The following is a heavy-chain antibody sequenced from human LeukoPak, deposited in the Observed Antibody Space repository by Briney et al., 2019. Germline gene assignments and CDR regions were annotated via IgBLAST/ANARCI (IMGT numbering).Heavy chain of an antibody. CDR1: GGSISSYY. D-gene: IGHD1-26*01. Sequence: SETLSLTCTVSGGSISSYYWSWIRQPPGKGLEWIGYIYYSGSTNYNPSLKSRVTISVGTSKNQFSLKLTSVTAADTAVYYCARDGIVGATPTYFDYWGQGTLVTVSS. V-gene: IGHV4-59*01. J-gene: IGHJ4*02. CDR3: ARDGIVGATPTYFDY. CDR2: IYYSGST.